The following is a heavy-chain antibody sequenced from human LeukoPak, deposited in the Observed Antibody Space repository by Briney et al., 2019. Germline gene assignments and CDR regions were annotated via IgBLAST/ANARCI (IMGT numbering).Heavy chain of an antibody. CDR2: IIPMLGIA. CDR3: AAAGTFEYFDY. V-gene: IGHV1-69*04. J-gene: IGHJ4*02. CDR1: GDTLSSYA. D-gene: IGHD6-13*01. Sequence: ASVKVSCKASGDTLSSYAISWVRQAPGQGLEWMEKIIPMLGIANYAQRFQGRVTINADESTRTAYMELSSLRSDDTAVYYCAAAGTFEYFDYWGQGTLVTVSS.